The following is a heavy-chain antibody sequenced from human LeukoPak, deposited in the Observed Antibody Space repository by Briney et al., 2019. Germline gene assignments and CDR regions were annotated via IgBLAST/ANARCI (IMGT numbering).Heavy chain of an antibody. CDR3: ARREAAYCGGDCSYWSFDL. D-gene: IGHD2-21*02. CDR1: GFTFSSYW. CDR2: IEQDGSEK. Sequence: GGSLRLSCAASGFTFSSYWMSWVRQAPGKGLEWVANIEQDGSEKYYVDSVKGRFTISRDNAKNSLYLQMNSLRAEDTAVFYCARREAAYCGGDCSYWSFDLWGRGTLVTVSS. V-gene: IGHV3-7*01. J-gene: IGHJ2*01.